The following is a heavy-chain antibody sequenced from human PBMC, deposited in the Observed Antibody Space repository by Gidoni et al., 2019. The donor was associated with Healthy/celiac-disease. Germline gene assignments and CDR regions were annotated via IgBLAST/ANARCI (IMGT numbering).Heavy chain of an antibody. CDR2: IYYSGST. D-gene: IGHD2-2*01. CDR3: ATSSRYCSSTSCRGAGWFDP. Sequence: QVQLQESGPGLVKPSETLSLPCTVPGGLLSCSYWSWIRQPPGKGLEWIGYIYYSGSTNYNPSLKSRVTISVDTSKNQFSLKLSSVTAADTAVYYCATSSRYCSSTSCRGAGWFDPWGQGTLVTVSS. CDR1: GGLLSCSY. J-gene: IGHJ5*02. V-gene: IGHV4-59*01.